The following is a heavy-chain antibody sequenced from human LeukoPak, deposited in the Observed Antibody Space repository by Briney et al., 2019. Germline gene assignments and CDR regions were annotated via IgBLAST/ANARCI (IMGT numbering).Heavy chain of an antibody. V-gene: IGHV3-23*01. CDR2: ISGSSGST. CDR3: AKDAGPYVWGSYRPFAY. D-gene: IGHD3-16*02. CDR1: GFTFSSYA. Sequence: GGSLRLSCAASGFTFSSYAMSWVRQAPGKGLEWVLAISGSSGSTYYADSVKGRFTISRDNSKNTLYLQMNSLRAEDTAVYYYAKDAGPYVWGSYRPFAYWGQGTLVTVSS. J-gene: IGHJ4*02.